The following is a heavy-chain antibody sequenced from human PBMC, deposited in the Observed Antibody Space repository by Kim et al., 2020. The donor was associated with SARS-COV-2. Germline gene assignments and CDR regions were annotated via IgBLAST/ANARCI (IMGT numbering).Heavy chain of an antibody. Sequence: SETLSLTCTVSGGSISSGGYYWSWIRQHPGKGLEWIGYIYYSGSTYYNPSLKSRVTISVDTSKNQFSLKLSSVTAADTAVYYCARVPTPYVWGSYRQDHYYYYMDVWGKGTTVTVSS. CDR3: ARVPTPYVWGSYRQDHYYYYMDV. CDR2: IYYSGST. J-gene: IGHJ6*03. V-gene: IGHV4-31*03. D-gene: IGHD3-16*02. CDR1: GGSISSGGYY.